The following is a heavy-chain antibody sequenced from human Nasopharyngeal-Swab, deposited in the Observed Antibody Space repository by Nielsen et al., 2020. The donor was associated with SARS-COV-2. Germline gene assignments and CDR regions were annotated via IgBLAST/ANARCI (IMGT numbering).Heavy chain of an antibody. Sequence: GESLKISCAASGFTFSNYWMHWVRQAPGKGLVWVSRIDSDGNITTYADSVKGRFTISRDNAKDTLYLQMNSLRAEDTAVYYCAKVAITMIVVPNGGFDYWGQGTLVTVSS. D-gene: IGHD3-22*01. V-gene: IGHV3-74*01. CDR1: GFTFSNYW. CDR2: IDSDGNIT. CDR3: AKVAITMIVVPNGGFDY. J-gene: IGHJ4*02.